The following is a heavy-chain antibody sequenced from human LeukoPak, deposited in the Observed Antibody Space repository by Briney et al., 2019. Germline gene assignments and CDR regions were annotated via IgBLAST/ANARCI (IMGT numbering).Heavy chain of an antibody. D-gene: IGHD3-10*01. V-gene: IGHV1-2*02. Sequence: ASVKVSYKASGYTFTGYYMHWVRQAPGQGLEWMGWINPNSGGTNYAQKFQGRVTMTRDTSISTAYMELSRLRSDDTAVYYCARGTMVRGVITKTLDYWGQGTLVTVSS. CDR2: INPNSGGT. J-gene: IGHJ4*02. CDR1: GYTFTGYY. CDR3: ARGTMVRGVITKTLDY.